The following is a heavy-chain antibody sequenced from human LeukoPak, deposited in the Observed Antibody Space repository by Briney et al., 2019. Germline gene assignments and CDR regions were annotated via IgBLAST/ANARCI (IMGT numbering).Heavy chain of an antibody. J-gene: IGHJ4*02. CDR1: GDSISRSTYY. D-gene: IGHD6-25*01. CDR2: VYYGRSP. Sequence: SETLSLTCTVSGDSISRSTYYWAWIRQPPGKGLEWIGSVYYGRSPYFNPSLESRATISVDTSKNHFSLKMSSVTAADTAVYYCARSSGTGTFSYWGQETLVTVSS. V-gene: IGHV4-39*02. CDR3: ARSSGTGTFSY.